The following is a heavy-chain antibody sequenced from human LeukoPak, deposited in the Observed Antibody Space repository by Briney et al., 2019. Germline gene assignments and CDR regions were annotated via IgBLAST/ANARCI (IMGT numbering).Heavy chain of an antibody. D-gene: IGHD3-10*01. J-gene: IGHJ4*02. CDR1: GFTFSSYG. CDR2: IWYDGSNK. CDR3: ARGPRDGSGSYYFDY. Sequence: GGSLRLSCAASGFTFSSYGMHWVRQAPGKGLEWVAVIWYDGSNKYYADSVKGRFTISRDSSKNTLYLQMNSLRAEDTAVYYCARGPRDGSGSYYFDYWGQGTLVTVSS. V-gene: IGHV3-33*01.